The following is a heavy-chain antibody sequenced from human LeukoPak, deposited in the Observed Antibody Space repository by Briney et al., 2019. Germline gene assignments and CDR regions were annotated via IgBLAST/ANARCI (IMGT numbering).Heavy chain of an antibody. J-gene: IGHJ4*02. CDR2: ISTYNGYT. CDR1: GYTFTSYG. CDR3: ARARGDYDYVWGSYPSECDY. Sequence: ASVTVSCTASGYTFTSYGINWVRQAPGQGLEWMGWISTYNGYTNYAQKLQGRVTMTTDTSTSTAYMELRSLRSDDTAVYYCARARGDYDYVWGSYPSECDYWGQGTLVTVSS. D-gene: IGHD3-16*01. V-gene: IGHV1-18*01.